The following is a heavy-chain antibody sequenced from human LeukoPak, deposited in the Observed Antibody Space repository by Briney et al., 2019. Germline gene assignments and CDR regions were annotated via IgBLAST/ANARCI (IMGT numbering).Heavy chain of an antibody. CDR2: INHSGST. D-gene: IGHD6-6*01. CDR3: ASRREVSLDAFDI. J-gene: IGHJ3*02. CDR1: GGSISSGGYY. V-gene: IGHV4-30-2*01. Sequence: SQTLSLTCTVSGGSISSGGYYWSWIRQPPGKGLEWIGEINHSGSTNYNPSLKSRVTISVDTSKNQFSLKLSSVTAADTAVYYCASRREVSLDAFDIWGQGTMVTVSS.